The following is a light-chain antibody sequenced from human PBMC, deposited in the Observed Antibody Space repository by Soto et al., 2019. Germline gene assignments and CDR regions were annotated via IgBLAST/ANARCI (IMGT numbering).Light chain of an antibody. CDR3: SSYTSSSTLGV. J-gene: IGLJ2*01. CDR1: SSDVGGYNY. V-gene: IGLV2-14*01. Sequence: QSVLTQPASVSGSPGQWITISCTGTSSDVGGYNYVSWYQQHPGKAPKLMIYDVSNRPSGVSNRFSGSKSGNTASLTISGLQAEDEADYYCSSYTSSSTLGVFGGGTKVTVL. CDR2: DVS.